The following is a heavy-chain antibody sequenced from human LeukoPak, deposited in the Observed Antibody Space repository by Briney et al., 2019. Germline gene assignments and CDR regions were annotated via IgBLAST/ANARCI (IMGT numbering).Heavy chain of an antibody. V-gene: IGHV4-39*01. CDR2: VYYSGST. Sequence: SETLSLTCTVSGGPISNSRYYCAWIRQPPGKGLEWIGSVYYSGSTSYNPSLKSRVTIFVETSKNQFSLKLSSVTAADTSVYYCASCGVGATAWHFESWGQGTLVAASS. CDR1: GGPISNSRYY. J-gene: IGHJ4*02. CDR3: ASCGVGATAWHFES. D-gene: IGHD1-26*01.